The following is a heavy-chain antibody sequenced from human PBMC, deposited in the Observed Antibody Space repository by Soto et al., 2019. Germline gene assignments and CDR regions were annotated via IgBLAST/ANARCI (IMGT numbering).Heavy chain of an antibody. CDR3: AKSSFPYYYGMDV. D-gene: IGHD6-19*01. V-gene: IGHV3-30*18. CDR2: ISYDGSNK. CDR1: GFTFSSYG. Sequence: GGSLRLSCAASGFTFSSYGMHWVRQAPGKGLEWVAVISYDGSNKYYADSVKGRFTISRDNSKNTLYLQMNSLRAEDTAVYYCAKSSFPYYYGMDVWGQGTTVTVSS. J-gene: IGHJ6*02.